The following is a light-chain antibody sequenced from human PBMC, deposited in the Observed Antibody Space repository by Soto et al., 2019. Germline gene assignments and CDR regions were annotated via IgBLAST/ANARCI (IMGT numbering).Light chain of an antibody. CDR3: QQIYNTPLT. V-gene: IGKV1-39*01. CDR2: AAS. J-gene: IGKJ5*01. Sequence: IQMSQSASSLSASVGNTVTITCRASQSISRYLNWYQLKPGKAPNLLIYAASSFHSGVPSRFSVSGSGTDFTLTIGSLQNEDSATYYCQQIYNTPLTFGQGTRLEVK. CDR1: QSISRY.